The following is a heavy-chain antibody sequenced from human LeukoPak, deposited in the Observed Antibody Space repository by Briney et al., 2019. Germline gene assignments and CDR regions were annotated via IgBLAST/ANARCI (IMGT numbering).Heavy chain of an antibody. CDR3: ARHRPYSSSSGDWFDP. J-gene: IGHJ5*02. D-gene: IGHD6-6*01. CDR1: GGSISSSSYY. Sequence: SETLSLTCTVSGGSISSSSYYWGWIRQPPGKGLEWIGSIYYSGSTYYNPSLKSRVTISVDTSKNQFSLKLSSVTAADTAVYYCARHRPYSSSSGDWFDPWGQGTLATVSS. V-gene: IGHV4-39*01. CDR2: IYYSGST.